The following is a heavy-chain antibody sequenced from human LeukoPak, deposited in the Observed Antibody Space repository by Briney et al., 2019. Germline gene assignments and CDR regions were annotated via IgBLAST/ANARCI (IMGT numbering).Heavy chain of an antibody. CDR3: ARLSSGWYGGDYYGMDV. D-gene: IGHD6-13*01. CDR1: GGSISSSSYY. J-gene: IGHJ6*02. Sequence: PSETLSLTCTVSGGSISSSSYYWGWIRQPPGKGLEWIGSIYYSGSTYYNPSLKSRVTISVDTSKNQFSLKLSSVTAADTAVYYCARLSSGWYGGDYYGMDVWGQGTTVTVSS. CDR2: IYYSGST. V-gene: IGHV4-39*01.